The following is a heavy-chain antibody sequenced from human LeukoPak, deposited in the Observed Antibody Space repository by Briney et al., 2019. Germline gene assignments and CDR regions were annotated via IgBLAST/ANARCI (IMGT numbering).Heavy chain of an antibody. CDR2: XNPNSGGT. CDR3: ARGTNYDILTGYYSY. V-gene: IGHV1-2*02. J-gene: IGHJ4*02. CDR1: GYTFTGYX. Sequence: ASVKVSCKAXGYTFTGYXMXXXXXXPGQGLXXXXXXNPNSGGTNYAQKFQGRVTMTRDTSISTAYMELSRLRSDDTAVYYCARGTNYDILTGYYSYWGQGTLVTVSS. D-gene: IGHD3-9*01.